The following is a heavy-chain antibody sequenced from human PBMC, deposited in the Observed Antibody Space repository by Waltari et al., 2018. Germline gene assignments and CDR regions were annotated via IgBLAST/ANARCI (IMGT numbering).Heavy chain of an antibody. CDR2: IKQDGSEK. Sequence: EVQLVESGGGLVQPGGSLRLSCAASGFNFSSYWMSWVRQAPGKGLEWVANIKQDGSEKYYVDSVKGRFTISRDNAKNSLYLQMNSLRAEDTAVYYCARDIGWDYWGQGTLVTVSS. CDR3: ARDIGWDY. J-gene: IGHJ4*02. CDR1: GFNFSSYW. V-gene: IGHV3-7*01.